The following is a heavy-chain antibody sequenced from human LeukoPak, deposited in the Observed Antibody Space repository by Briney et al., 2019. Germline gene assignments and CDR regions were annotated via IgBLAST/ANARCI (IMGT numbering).Heavy chain of an antibody. CDR1: GYTFTGYY. CDR2: INPNSGGT. CDR3: ARGGSYRYEYYFDY. V-gene: IGHV1-2*02. J-gene: IGHJ4*02. D-gene: IGHD3-16*02. Sequence: ASVKVSCKASGYTFTGYYMHWVGQAPGQGLEWMGWINPNSGGTNYAQKFQGRVTMTRDTSISTAYMELSRLRSDDTAVYYCARGGSYRYEYYFDYWGQGTLVTVSS.